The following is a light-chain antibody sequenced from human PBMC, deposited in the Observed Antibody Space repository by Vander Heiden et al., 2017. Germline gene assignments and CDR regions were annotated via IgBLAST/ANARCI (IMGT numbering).Light chain of an antibody. CDR2: LGS. CDR1: QSLLLSSGYNY. CDR3: MQAIQTPMT. V-gene: IGKV2-28*01. J-gene: IGKJ4*01. Sequence: DVVLTQSPLSLPVTPGEPASVSCRSSQSLLLSSGYNYVDWYVQKPGQSPQLLIYLGSNRASGVPDRFSGSGSGTDFTLYISRVEAEDVGVYYCMQAIQTPMTFGGGTKVEIK.